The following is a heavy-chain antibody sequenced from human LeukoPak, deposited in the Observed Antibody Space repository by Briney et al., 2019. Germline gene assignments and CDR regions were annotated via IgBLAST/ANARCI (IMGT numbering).Heavy chain of an antibody. J-gene: IGHJ3*02. CDR3: ARDQQRWLSAFDI. V-gene: IGHV4-38-2*02. D-gene: IGHD3-22*01. Sequence: SETLSLTCTVSGYSISSGYYWGWIRQPPGKGLEWIGSIYHSGSTYYNPSLKSRVTISVDTSKNQFSLKLSSVTAADTAVYYCARDQQRWLSAFDIWGQGTMVTVSS. CDR1: GYSISSGYY. CDR2: IYHSGST.